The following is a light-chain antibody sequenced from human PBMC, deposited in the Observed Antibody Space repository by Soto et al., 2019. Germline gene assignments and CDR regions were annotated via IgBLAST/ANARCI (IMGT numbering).Light chain of an antibody. V-gene: IGLV2-14*01. CDR3: SSYTSSSPYV. CDR1: SSDVGGYNY. CDR2: EVS. Sequence: QSVLTQPASVSGSPGQSITISCTGTSSDVGGYNYVSWYQHHPGKAPKLMIYEVSNRPSGVSNRFSGSKSGDTASLTISGLQADDEADYYCSSYTSSSPYVFGTGTQLTVL. J-gene: IGLJ1*01.